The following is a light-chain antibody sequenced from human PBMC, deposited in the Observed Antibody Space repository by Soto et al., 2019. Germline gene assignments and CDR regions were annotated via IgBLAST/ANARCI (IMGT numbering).Light chain of an antibody. CDR3: CSYAGSSTSLL. CDR2: DVY. CDR1: NSDVGAYNY. J-gene: IGLJ2*01. V-gene: IGLV2-11*01. Sequence: QSALTQPHSVSGSPGQSVAISCTGTNSDVGAYNYVSWYQHHPGNAPKLIIHDVYKRPSGVPDRFSASKSGNTASLTISGLQIEDEADYYCCSYAGSSTSLLFGGGTKLTVL.